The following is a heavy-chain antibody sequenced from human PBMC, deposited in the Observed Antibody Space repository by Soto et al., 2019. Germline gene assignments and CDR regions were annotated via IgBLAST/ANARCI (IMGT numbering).Heavy chain of an antibody. V-gene: IGHV1-18*01. CDR2: ISAYNGNT. J-gene: IGHJ3*02. D-gene: IGHD3-9*01. CDR1: GYTFTSYG. Sequence: ASVKVSCKASGYTFTSYGISWVRQAPGQGLEWMGWISAYNGNTNYAQKLQGRVTMTTDTSTSTAYMELRSLRSDDTAVYYCARDRYDILTGYYTPNSAFDIWGQGTMVTVSS. CDR3: ARDRYDILTGYYTPNSAFDI.